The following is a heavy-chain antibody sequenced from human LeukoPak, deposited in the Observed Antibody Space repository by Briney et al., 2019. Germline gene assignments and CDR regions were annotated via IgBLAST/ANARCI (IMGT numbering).Heavy chain of an antibody. CDR2: INPNTGGT. V-gene: IGHV1-2*06. Sequence: ASVKVSCKASGYTFTAYYINWVRQAPGQGLEWMGRINPNTGGTNSPQKFQGRVTMTRDTSINTVYMELRNLRSDDTATYYCAAGYYGSGSYYRWGQGTLVTVSS. CDR3: AAGYYGSGSYYR. D-gene: IGHD3-10*01. CDR1: GYTFTAYY. J-gene: IGHJ5*02.